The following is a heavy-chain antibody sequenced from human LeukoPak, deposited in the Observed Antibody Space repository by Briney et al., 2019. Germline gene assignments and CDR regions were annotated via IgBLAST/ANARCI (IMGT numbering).Heavy chain of an antibody. D-gene: IGHD5-18*01. CDR2: IRSKPNIYAT. CDR1: GFTFSGSA. J-gene: IGHJ5*02. Sequence: GGSLKLSCAASGFTFSGSALHWVRQPPGKGLEWLGRIRSKPNIYATAYAASVRGRFTISRDDSKNTTYLQMSGLKTEDTAVYYCTQTVDTALVDFFDPWGQGTLVTVSS. V-gene: IGHV3-73*01. CDR3: TQTVDTALVDFFDP.